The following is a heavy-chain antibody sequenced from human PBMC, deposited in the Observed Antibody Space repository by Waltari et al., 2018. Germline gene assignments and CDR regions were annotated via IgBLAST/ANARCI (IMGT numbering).Heavy chain of an antibody. D-gene: IGHD3-3*01. CDR3: ARGSGEWSYYYYMDV. V-gene: IGHV3-30-3*01. CDR2: ISYDGSNK. J-gene: IGHJ6*03. Sequence: QVQLVASGGGGVQPGRSLRLSCAASGCTFSSYAMHWVRTAPGKGLEWVAVISYDGSNKYYADSVKGRFTISRDNSKNTLYLQMNSLRAEDTAVYYCARGSGEWSYYYYMDVWGKGTTVTISS. CDR1: GCTFSSYA.